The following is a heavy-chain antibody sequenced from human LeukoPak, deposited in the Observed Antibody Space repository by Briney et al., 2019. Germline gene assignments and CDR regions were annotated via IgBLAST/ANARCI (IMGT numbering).Heavy chain of an antibody. Sequence: GGSLRLSCAASGFAFSSYWMSWVRQAPGKGLEWVANIKQDGSEKYYVDSVKGRFTISRDNAKNSLYLQMNSLRAEDTAVYYCARVGYDYVWGSYRSDDAFDIWGQGTMVTVSS. V-gene: IGHV3-7*03. J-gene: IGHJ3*02. CDR3: ARVGYDYVWGSYRSDDAFDI. CDR1: GFAFSSYW. CDR2: IKQDGSEK. D-gene: IGHD3-16*02.